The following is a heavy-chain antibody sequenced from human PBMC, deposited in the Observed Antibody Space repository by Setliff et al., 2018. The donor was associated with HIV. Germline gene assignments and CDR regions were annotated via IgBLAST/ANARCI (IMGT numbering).Heavy chain of an antibody. Sequence: EPLSLSCVASGLTLSSYAMNWVRQAPGKGLEWLSGISNTGSSTYYGDSVKGRFTISRDKSRNIVFLQMKSLRVEDTALYYCAKAASNLAAAGGPLDMWGPGTVVTV. CDR1: GLTLSSYA. V-gene: IGHV3-23*01. CDR2: ISNTGSST. D-gene: IGHD6-13*01. CDR3: AKAASNLAAAGGPLDM. J-gene: IGHJ3*02.